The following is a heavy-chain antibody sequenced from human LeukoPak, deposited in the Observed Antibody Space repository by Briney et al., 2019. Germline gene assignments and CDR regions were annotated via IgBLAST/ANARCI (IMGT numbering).Heavy chain of an antibody. J-gene: IGHJ6*02. CDR3: ARGYSGGEYGMDV. CDR2: INHSGST. D-gene: IGHD2-15*01. Sequence: SETLSLTCAVYGGSFSGYYWSWIRQPPGKGLEWIGEINHSGSTNYNPSLKSRVTISVDTSKNQFSLKLSSVTAADTAVYYCARGYSGGEYGMDVWGQGTTVTVSS. CDR1: GGSFSGYY. V-gene: IGHV4-34*01.